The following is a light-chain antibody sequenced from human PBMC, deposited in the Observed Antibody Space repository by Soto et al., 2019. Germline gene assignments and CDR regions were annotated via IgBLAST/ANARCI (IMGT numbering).Light chain of an antibody. CDR2: DAS. J-gene: IGKJ1*01. Sequence: DIQMTQSPSSLSASVGDRVTITCRASQSISSYLNWYQQKPGKAPKLLIYDASSLESGVPSRFSGSGSGTEFTLTISSLQTDDFATYYCQQYNSYPWTFGQGTKVEIK. V-gene: IGKV1-5*01. CDR1: QSISSY. CDR3: QQYNSYPWT.